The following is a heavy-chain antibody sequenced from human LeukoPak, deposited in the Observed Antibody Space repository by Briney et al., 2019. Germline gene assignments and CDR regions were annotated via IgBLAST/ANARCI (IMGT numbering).Heavy chain of an antibody. D-gene: IGHD3-9*01. CDR1: GYTFTSYD. J-gene: IGHJ5*02. CDR3: ARDSYVYYDILTGYPPHGWFDP. Sequence: ASVKVSCKASGYTFTSYDINWVRQATGQGLEWMGWMNPNSGNAGYAQKFQGRVTMTRNTSISTAYMELSNLRPEDTAVYYCARDSYVYYDILTGYPPHGWFDPWGQGTLVTVSS. CDR2: MNPNSGNA. V-gene: IGHV1-8*01.